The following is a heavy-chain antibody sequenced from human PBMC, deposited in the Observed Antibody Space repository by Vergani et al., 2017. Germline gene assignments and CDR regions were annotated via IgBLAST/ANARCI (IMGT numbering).Heavy chain of an antibody. CDR2: ISSSSSYI. J-gene: IGHJ6*02. CDR1: GFTFSSYS. Sequence: EVQLLESGGGLVQPGGSLRLSCAASGFTFSSYSMNWVRQAPGKGLEWVSSISSSSSYIYYADSVKGRFTISRDNAKNSLYLQMNSLRAEDTAVYYCARAQLGIESYYYYGMDVWGQGTTVTVSS. V-gene: IGHV3-21*04. D-gene: IGHD7-27*01. CDR3: ARAQLGIESYYYYGMDV.